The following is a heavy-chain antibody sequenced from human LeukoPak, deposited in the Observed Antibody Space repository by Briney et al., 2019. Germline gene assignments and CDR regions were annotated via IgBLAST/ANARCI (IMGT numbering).Heavy chain of an antibody. D-gene: IGHD6-13*01. J-gene: IGHJ4*02. CDR3: VRDQAGLDY. CDR2: TYYRSKWYN. V-gene: IGHV6-1*01. Sequence: SQTLSLTCAISGDSVSSNSGASNWIRQSPSRCLEWLGRTYYRSKWYNDYAESVKSRINIKPDTSRNQFSLQLNSVTPEDTAVYYCVRDQAGLDYWGQGTLVTVSS. CDR1: GDSVSSNSGA.